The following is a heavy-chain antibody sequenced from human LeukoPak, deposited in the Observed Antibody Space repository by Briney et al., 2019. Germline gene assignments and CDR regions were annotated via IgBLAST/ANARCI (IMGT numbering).Heavy chain of an antibody. Sequence: ASVKVSCKASGYTFTGYYMHWVRQAPGQGLEWMGWINPNSGGTNYAQKFQGGVTMTRDTSISTAYMELSWLRSDDTAVYYCAREVAVPGVNAFDIWGQGTRVTVSS. D-gene: IGHD6-19*01. CDR1: GYTFTGYY. J-gene: IGHJ3*02. CDR2: INPNSGGT. CDR3: AREVAVPGVNAFDI. V-gene: IGHV1-2*02.